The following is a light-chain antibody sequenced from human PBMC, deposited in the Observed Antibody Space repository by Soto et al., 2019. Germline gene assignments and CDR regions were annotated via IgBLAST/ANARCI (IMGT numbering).Light chain of an antibody. CDR1: QTISSW. J-gene: IGKJ1*01. CDR2: KAS. V-gene: IGKV1-5*03. CDR3: QHYNSYSEA. Sequence: DIQMTQSPSTLSGSVGDRVTITCRASQTISSWLAWYQQKPGKAPKLRIYKASTLKSGVPSRFSGSGSGTAFTLTISSLQPDDFAPYYCQHYNSYSEAFGQGTKVELK.